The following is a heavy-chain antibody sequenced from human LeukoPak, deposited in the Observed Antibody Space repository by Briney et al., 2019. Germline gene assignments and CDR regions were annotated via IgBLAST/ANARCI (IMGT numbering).Heavy chain of an antibody. V-gene: IGHV3-21*01. J-gene: IGHJ4*02. Sequence: GGSLRLSCAVSGFTFSSYSMNWVRQAPGKGLEWVSSISSSSNYIYYADSVKGRFTISRDNAKNSLYLQMNSLRAEDTDVYSCERVYRGTTRLDYFDYWGQGPLVTVSS. CDR2: ISSSSNYI. CDR1: GFTFSSYS. CDR3: ERVYRGTTRLDYFDY. D-gene: IGHD1-1*01.